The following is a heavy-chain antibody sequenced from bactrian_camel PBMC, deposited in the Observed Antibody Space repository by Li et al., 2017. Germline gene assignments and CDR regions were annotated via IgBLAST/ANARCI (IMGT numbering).Heavy chain of an antibody. D-gene: IGHD1*01. CDR3: AKGSSWITD. J-gene: IGHJ4*01. CDR1: GFTFSAYR. CDR2: INSDGGTT. V-gene: IGHV3S1*01. Sequence: HVQLVESGGGLVQPGGSLRLSCSGSGFTFSAYRLFWVRQAPGKGLDWVSTINSDGGTTAYADSVKGRFTNARDNAKNTVYLQMNSLKSDDTAVYYCAKGSSWITDWGQGTQVTVS.